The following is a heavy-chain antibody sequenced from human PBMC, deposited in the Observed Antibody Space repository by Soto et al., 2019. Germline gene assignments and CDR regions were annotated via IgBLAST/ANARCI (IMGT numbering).Heavy chain of an antibody. CDR2: FYYSGST. CDR1: GASINREGYY. Sequence: QVQLQESGPGLVKPSQTLSLTCTVSGASINREGYYWSWIRQHPGQGLEWIGYFYYSGSTFYNPSLKSRVTVSVDRCKNQFSLTLNSVTAADTAVYYCATRDGFNSGGEYWGQGTLVSVSS. CDR3: ATRDGFNSGGEY. J-gene: IGHJ4*02. D-gene: IGHD3-16*01. V-gene: IGHV4-31*03.